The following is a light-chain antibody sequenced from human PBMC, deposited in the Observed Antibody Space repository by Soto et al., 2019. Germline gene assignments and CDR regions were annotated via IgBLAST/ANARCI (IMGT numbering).Light chain of an antibody. CDR2: AAS. J-gene: IGKJ1*01. V-gene: IGKV1-39*01. CDR1: QSISSY. CDR3: QQSYSTPWT. Sequence: QIPKCPTYLPASVGEGITVTCRASQSISSYLNWYQQKPGKAPKLLIYAASSLQSGVPSRFSGSGSGTDFTLTISSLQPEDFATYYCQQSYSTPWTVGQGAKVDIK.